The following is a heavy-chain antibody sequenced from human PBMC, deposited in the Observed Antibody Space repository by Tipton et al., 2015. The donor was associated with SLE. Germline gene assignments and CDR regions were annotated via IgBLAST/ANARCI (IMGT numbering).Heavy chain of an antibody. CDR1: GFTFSTYS. Sequence: GSLRLSCAASGFTFSTYSMNWVRQAPGKGLEWVSSISTTSDYVYYADSVKGRFTISRDNAKNSLYLQMDSLRAEDTAIYYCARDVFLVTVPYYDYWGQGTLVTVSS. V-gene: IGHV3-21*01. CDR3: ARDVFLVTVPYYDY. J-gene: IGHJ4*02. D-gene: IGHD4-17*01. CDR2: ISTTSDYV.